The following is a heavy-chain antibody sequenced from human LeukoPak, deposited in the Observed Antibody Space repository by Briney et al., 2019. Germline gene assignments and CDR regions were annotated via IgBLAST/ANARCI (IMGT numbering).Heavy chain of an antibody. D-gene: IGHD6-19*01. Sequence: ASVTVSRTASGYTFTSNYKHLLRLAPAPGGEWMGIINTSGGSTSYAKKCQGKFTMTRNTSTSTGYMERSGLRSEDTAVYYCARGGWNSGYWGQGNLVTVSS. CDR3: ARGGWNSGY. J-gene: IGHJ4*02. CDR2: INTSGGST. CDR1: GYTFTSNY. V-gene: IGHV1-46*01.